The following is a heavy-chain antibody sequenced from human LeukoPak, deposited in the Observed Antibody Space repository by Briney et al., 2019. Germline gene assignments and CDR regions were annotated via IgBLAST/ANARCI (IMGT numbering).Heavy chain of an antibody. CDR1: GYTFTGYY. V-gene: IGHV1-2*02. Sequence: ASVKVSCKASGYTFTGYYIHWVRQAPGQGLEWMGWINPNSGGTNYAQKFQGRVTMTRDTSTSTVYMELSSLRSEDTAVYYCARATIQQDDAFDIWGQGTMVTVSS. CDR2: INPNSGGT. J-gene: IGHJ3*02. CDR3: ARATIQQDDAFDI. D-gene: IGHD5-18*01.